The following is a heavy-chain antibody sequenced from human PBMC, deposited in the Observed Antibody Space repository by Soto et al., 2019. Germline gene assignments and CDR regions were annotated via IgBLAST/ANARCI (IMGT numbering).Heavy chain of an antibody. V-gene: IGHV4-39*01. J-gene: IGHJ6*02. D-gene: IGHD3-16*01. CDR2: IYYSGST. CDR1: GGSISSSSYY. Sequence: SETLSLTCTVSGGSISSSSYYWGWIRQPPGKGLEWIGSIYYSGSTYYNPSLKSRVTISVDTSKNQFSLKLSSVTAADTAVYYCARLRIMITFGGVRDYYYYGMDVSGQGTTVTVSS. CDR3: ARLRIMITFGGVRDYYYYGMDV.